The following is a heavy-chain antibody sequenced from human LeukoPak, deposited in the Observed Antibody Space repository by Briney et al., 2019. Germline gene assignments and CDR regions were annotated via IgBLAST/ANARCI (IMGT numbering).Heavy chain of an antibody. Sequence: GASVKVSCKASGYTFTSYYMHWVRQAPGQGLEWMGWINPNSGGTNYAQKFQGRVTMTRDTSISTAYMELSRLRSDDTAVYYCARDTAGLVYYYYYYMDVWGKGTTVTVSS. D-gene: IGHD5-18*01. CDR1: GYTFTSYY. V-gene: IGHV1-2*02. J-gene: IGHJ6*03. CDR2: INPNSGGT. CDR3: ARDTAGLVYYYYYYMDV.